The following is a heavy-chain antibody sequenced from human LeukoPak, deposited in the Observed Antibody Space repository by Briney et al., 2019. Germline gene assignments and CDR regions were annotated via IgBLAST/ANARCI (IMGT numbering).Heavy chain of an antibody. CDR3: ATDLAYRQWRYLDY. V-gene: IGHV1-2*02. D-gene: IGHD6-19*01. Sequence: ASVKVSCKASGYTFTGYYMHWVRQAPQQGLEWMGWINPNSGGTNYAQKFQGRVTMTRDTSISTAYMELSRLRSDDTAVYYCATDLAYRQWRYLDYWGQGTLVTVSS. CDR1: GYTFTGYY. CDR2: INPNSGGT. J-gene: IGHJ4*02.